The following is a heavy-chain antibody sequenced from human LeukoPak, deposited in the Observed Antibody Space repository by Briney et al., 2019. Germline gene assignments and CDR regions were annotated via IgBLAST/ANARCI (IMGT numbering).Heavy chain of an antibody. Sequence: ASVKVSCKASGDTFSSYAISWVRQAPGQGLEWMGGIIPIFGTANYAQKFQGRFTITADESTSTAYMELSSLRSEDTAVYYCARIIRWLKHHYYYYGMDVWGQGTTVTVSS. J-gene: IGHJ6*02. CDR1: GDTFSSYA. CDR3: ARIIRWLKHHYYYYGMDV. V-gene: IGHV1-69*13. CDR2: IIPIFGTA. D-gene: IGHD4-23*01.